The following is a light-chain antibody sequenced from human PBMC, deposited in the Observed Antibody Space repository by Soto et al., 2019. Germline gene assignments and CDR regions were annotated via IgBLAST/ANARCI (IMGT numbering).Light chain of an antibody. V-gene: IGLV2-14*01. Sequence: QSALTQPASVSGSPGQSITISCTGTNSDVGGNDYVSWYQQHPGKAPKLMIYEVSHRPSGVSNRFSGSRSGNTASLTISGLQPEDEADYYCCSYTRSTTLVMFGGGTKLTVL. CDR1: NSDVGGNDY. CDR2: EVS. J-gene: IGLJ3*02. CDR3: CSYTRSTTLVM.